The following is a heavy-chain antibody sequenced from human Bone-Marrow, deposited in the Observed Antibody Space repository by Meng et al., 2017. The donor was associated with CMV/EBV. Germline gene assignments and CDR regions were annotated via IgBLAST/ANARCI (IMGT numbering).Heavy chain of an antibody. Sequence: GGSLRLSCAASGFIFSSYSMNWVRQAPGKGLEWVSYISSSSSTIYYADSVKGRFTISRDNAKNSLYLQMNSLRAEDTAVYYCAREFISGRSSSWYPYYYYGMDVWGQGTTVTVSS. CDR1: GFIFSSYS. J-gene: IGHJ6*02. CDR2: ISSSSSTI. V-gene: IGHV3-48*04. D-gene: IGHD6-13*01. CDR3: AREFISGRSSSWYPYYYYGMDV.